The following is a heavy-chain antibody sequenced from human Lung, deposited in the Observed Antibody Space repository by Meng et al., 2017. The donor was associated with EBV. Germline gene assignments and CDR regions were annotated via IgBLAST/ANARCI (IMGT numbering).Heavy chain of an antibody. D-gene: IGHD4-17*01. Sequence: QVQLPEPGPGLGKPSQTLSLTCTVSGGSISSGNHYWSWIRQHPGKGLEYIGYIYYSGSTYYNPSLKSRVIISVDTSKNQFSLRLNSVTAADTAVYYCASLYGDSSVWYLDLWGRGTLVTVSS. CDR1: GGSISSGNHY. CDR2: IYYSGST. CDR3: ASLYGDSSVWYLDL. V-gene: IGHV4-31*03. J-gene: IGHJ2*01.